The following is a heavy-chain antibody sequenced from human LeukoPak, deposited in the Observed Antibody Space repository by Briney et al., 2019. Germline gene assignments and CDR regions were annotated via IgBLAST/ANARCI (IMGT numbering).Heavy chain of an antibody. D-gene: IGHD3-3*01. CDR2: IHHSGST. CDR1: GYSISSDYY. J-gene: IGHJ4*02. V-gene: IGHV4-38-2*02. Sequence: RSSETLSLTCTVSGYSISSDYYWGWIRQPPGKGLEWIGSIHHSGSTYYNPSLKSRVTILVDTSKNQFSLKLSSVTAADTAVYYCARLYYDFWSGYYLTYFDYWGQGTLVTVSS. CDR3: ARLYYDFWSGYYLTYFDY.